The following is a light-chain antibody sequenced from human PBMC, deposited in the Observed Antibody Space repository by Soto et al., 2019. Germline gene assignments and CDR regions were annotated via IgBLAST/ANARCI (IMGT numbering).Light chain of an antibody. V-gene: IGKV1-5*01. Sequence: DIQMTQSPSTLSGSVGDRVTITCRASQGITTFLAWYQQKPGKAPQILIYDASKLEPGVPSRLSGGGSGTEFTLTISSLQPDDFATYYCQQYSTYPLTFGGGTKVDIK. CDR3: QQYSTYPLT. J-gene: IGKJ4*01. CDR2: DAS. CDR1: QGITTF.